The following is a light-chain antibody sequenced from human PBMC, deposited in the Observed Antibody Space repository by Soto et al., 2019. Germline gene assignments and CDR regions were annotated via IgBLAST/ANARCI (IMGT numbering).Light chain of an antibody. J-gene: IGKJ4*01. CDR2: LGS. CDR1: QILLHSNGYNY. V-gene: IGKV2-28*01. Sequence: DDFIIESPLARTVTPGEAVAMSSRYRQILLHSNGYNYLDWYLQKPGQSPQLLIYLGSNRASGVPDRFSGSGSGTDFTLKISSVEAEDVGVYYCMQDLQPTLNFGGGAKVEIK. CDR3: MQDLQPTLN.